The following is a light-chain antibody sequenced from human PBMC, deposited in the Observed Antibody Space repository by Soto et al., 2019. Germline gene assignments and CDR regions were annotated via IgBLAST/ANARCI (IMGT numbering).Light chain of an antibody. V-gene: IGKV1-17*01. CDR1: QGIRND. J-gene: IGKJ1*01. CDR3: LQHNRYPWT. CDR2: AAS. Sequence: DVQMTQSPSSLSASVGDRVTITWRASQGIRNDLGWDQQKPGKAPKXRIDAASSLQRGVPSRFSGSGSGTEFTLTISSLQPEDFATYYCLQHNRYPWTFGQGTKVDIK.